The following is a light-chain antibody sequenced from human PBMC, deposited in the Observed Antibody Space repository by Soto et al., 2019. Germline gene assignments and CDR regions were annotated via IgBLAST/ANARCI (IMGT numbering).Light chain of an antibody. CDR2: AAS. V-gene: IGKV1-39*01. CDR1: QSINTY. Sequence: DMQITQFAASLHQHVAARTTLTCRASQSINTYLNWYQQKPGKAPNLLIYAASSLQSGVPSRFSGSGSGTDFTLTISSLQPEDFATYYCQQLDSYPITFGQGTRLEI. CDR3: QQLDSYPIT. J-gene: IGKJ5*01.